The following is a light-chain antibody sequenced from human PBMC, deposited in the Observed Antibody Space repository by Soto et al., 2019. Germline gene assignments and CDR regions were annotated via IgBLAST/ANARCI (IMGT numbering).Light chain of an antibody. CDR3: QQYGSAPPRGH. Sequence: EIVLTQSPGTLSLSPGERATLSCRASQSVSSSYLAWYQQKPGQAPRLLIYGASSRATGIPDRFSGSGSGTDFTLTISRLEPEDFAVYYCQQYGSAPPRGHFGQGTRLEIK. CDR1: QSVSSSY. V-gene: IGKV3-20*01. CDR2: GAS. J-gene: IGKJ5*01.